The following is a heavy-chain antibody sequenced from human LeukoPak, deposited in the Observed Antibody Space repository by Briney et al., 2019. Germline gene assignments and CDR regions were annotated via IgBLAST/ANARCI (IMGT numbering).Heavy chain of an antibody. CDR2: INRGGGST. CDR3: AKETSGSYHQDAFDI. V-gene: IGHV1-46*01. CDR1: GYTFTGYY. J-gene: IGHJ3*02. Sequence: ASLKLSCKASGYTFTGYYMHWVRQAPGQGLEWISVINRGGGSTSYAQKFQGRVTMTRDTSRSTVYMELSSLRSEDTAVYYCAKETSGSYHQDAFDIWGQGTMVTVSS. D-gene: IGHD1-26*01.